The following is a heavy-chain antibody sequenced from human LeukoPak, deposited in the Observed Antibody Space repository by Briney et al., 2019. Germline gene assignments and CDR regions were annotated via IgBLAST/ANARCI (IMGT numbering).Heavy chain of an antibody. CDR2: ISSSSSYI. CDR1: GFTFSSYS. Sequence: GGSLRFSCAASGFTFSSYSMNWVRQAPGKGLEWVSSISSSSSYIYYADSVKGRFTISRDNAKNSLYLQMNSLRAEDTAVYYCARDLRGGYNPYFDYRGQGTLVTVSS. J-gene: IGHJ4*02. CDR3: ARDLRGGYNPYFDY. V-gene: IGHV3-21*01. D-gene: IGHD5-24*01.